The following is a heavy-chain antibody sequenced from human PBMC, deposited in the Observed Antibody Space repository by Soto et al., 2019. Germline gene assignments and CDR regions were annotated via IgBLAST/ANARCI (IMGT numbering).Heavy chain of an antibody. Sequence: KLVQSGAEVKKPGASVKVYCQTSGYTFFSYAITWVRQAPGQGLEWMGWVSGYNGHTNYAQKFQERVTMTRDISTTTVFMEVRNLRSDDTAVYYCARFLGPTSSENWFDPWGQGTLVTVSS. V-gene: IGHV1-18*01. J-gene: IGHJ5*02. CDR3: ARFLGPTSSENWFDP. CDR2: VSGYNGHT. D-gene: IGHD1-26*01. CDR1: GYTFFSYA.